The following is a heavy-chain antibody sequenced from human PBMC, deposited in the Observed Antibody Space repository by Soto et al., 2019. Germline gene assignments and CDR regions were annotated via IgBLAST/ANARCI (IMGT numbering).Heavy chain of an antibody. CDR2: IIPIFGTA. J-gene: IGHJ6*02. CDR3: ARDAPVELRVPNSMDV. D-gene: IGHD3-16*01. V-gene: IGHV1-69*13. CDR1: GGTFSSYA. Sequence: ASVKVSCKASGGTFSSYAISWVRQAPGQGLEWMGGIIPIFGTANYAQKFQGRVTITADESTSTAYMELSSLRSEDTAVYYCARDAPVELRVPNSMDVWGQGTTVTVSS.